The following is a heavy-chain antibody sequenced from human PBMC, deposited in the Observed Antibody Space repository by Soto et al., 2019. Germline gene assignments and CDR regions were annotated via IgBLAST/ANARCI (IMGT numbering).Heavy chain of an antibody. V-gene: IGHV3-21*01. CDR3: ARDLGYYDSSGRRSAFDI. Sequence: EVQLVESGGGLVKPGGSLRLSCAASGFTFSSYSMNWVRQAPGKGLEWVSSISSSSSYIYYADSVKGRFTISRDNAKNSLYLQMNSLRAEDTAVYYWARDLGYYDSSGRRSAFDIWGQGTMVTVSS. D-gene: IGHD3-22*01. CDR1: GFTFSSYS. CDR2: ISSSSSYI. J-gene: IGHJ3*02.